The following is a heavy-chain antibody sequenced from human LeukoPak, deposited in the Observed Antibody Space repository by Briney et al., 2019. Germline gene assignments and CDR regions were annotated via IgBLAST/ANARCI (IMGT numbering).Heavy chain of an antibody. CDR2: IYYSGST. D-gene: IGHD3-10*01. CDR1: GGSISSYY. CDR3: ARGRRLGYYGSGSYSGNFDY. V-gene: IGHV4-59*12. Sequence: ASETLSLTCTVSGGSISSYYWSWIRQPPGKGLEWIGYIYYSGSTNYNPSLKSRVTISVDTSKNQFSLKLSSVTAADTAVYYCARGRRLGYYGSGSYSGNFDYWGQGTLVTVSS. J-gene: IGHJ4*02.